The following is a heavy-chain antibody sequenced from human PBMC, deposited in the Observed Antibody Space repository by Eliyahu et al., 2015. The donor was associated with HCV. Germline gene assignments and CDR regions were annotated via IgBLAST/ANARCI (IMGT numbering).Heavy chain of an antibody. V-gene: IGHV3-15*01. Sequence: EVQLVESGGGLVKPGGSLRLSCAASGFTFSNAWMSWVRQAPGKGLEWVGRIKSKTDGGTTDYAAPVKGRFTISRDDSKNTLYLQMNSLKTEDTAVYYCTTEYYDFWSGYQWGAWGQGTLVTVSS. J-gene: IGHJ5*02. CDR1: GFTFSNAW. D-gene: IGHD3-3*01. CDR3: TTEYYDFWSGYQWGA. CDR2: IKSKTDGGTT.